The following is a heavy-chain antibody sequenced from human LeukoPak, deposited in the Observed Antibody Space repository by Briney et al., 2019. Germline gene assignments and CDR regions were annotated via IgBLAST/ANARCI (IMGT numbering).Heavy chain of an antibody. CDR1: GYTFINYY. D-gene: IGHD2-21*02. V-gene: IGHV1-46*04. J-gene: IGHJ4*02. CDR3: ARECDGGYFDY. CDR2: IHPSAGTT. Sequence: ASVKVSCKASGYTFINYYMHWVRQAPGQGLEWMGIIHPSAGTTSYAQKLQDRVTMTSDTSTSTVYMEVSSLTSEDTAVYYCARECDGGYFDYWGQGTLVTVSS.